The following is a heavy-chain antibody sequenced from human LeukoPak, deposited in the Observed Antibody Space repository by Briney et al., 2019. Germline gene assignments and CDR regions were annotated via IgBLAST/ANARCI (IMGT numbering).Heavy chain of an antibody. V-gene: IGHV3-23*01. CDR3: AKDMYYDSSGPVFDY. CDR1: GFIFTSYG. CDR2: ISGSGGST. Sequence: GGSLRLSCVASGFIFTSYGMSWVRQAPGKGLEWVSAISGSGGSTYYADSVKGRFTISRDTSKNTLYLQMNSPRAEDTAVYYCAKDMYYDSSGPVFDYWGQGTLVTVSS. J-gene: IGHJ4*02. D-gene: IGHD3-22*01.